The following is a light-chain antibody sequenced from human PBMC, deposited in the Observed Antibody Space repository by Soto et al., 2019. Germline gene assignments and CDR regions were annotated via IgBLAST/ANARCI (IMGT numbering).Light chain of an antibody. V-gene: IGKV3-20*01. CDR1: QTVRNNY. Sequence: EFVLTQSPGTLSLSPGERATLSCRASQTVRNNYLAWYQQKPGQAPRLLIYDASSRATGIPDRFSGGGSGTDFTLTISRLEPEDFAVYYCQQFGGSPFTFGPGTKVD. J-gene: IGKJ3*01. CDR3: QQFGGSPFT. CDR2: DAS.